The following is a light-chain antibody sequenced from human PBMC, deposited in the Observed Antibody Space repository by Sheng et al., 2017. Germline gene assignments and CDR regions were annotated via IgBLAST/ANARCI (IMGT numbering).Light chain of an antibody. CDR2: AAS. J-gene: IGKJ1*01. CDR1: QSVASTY. V-gene: IGKV3-20*01. CDR3: QQYNHWPPVT. Sequence: EIVLTQSPGTLSLSPGERATLSCRASQSVASTYLAWYQHKPGQAPRLLISAASSRATGIPDRFSGSGSGTDFSLTISRLEPEDFAVYYCQQYNHWPPVTFGPGTKVEIK.